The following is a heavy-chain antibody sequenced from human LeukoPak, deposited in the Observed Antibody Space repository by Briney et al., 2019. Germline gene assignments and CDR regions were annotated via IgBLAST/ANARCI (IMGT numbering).Heavy chain of an antibody. D-gene: IGHD5-12*01. CDR3: ARHTGYGAVPY. Sequence: MGIIYPGDSDTRYSPSFQGQVTISADKSISTAYLQWSSLKASDTAMYYCARHTGYGAVPYWGQGTLVTVSS. V-gene: IGHV5-51*01. J-gene: IGHJ4*02. CDR2: IYPGDSDT.